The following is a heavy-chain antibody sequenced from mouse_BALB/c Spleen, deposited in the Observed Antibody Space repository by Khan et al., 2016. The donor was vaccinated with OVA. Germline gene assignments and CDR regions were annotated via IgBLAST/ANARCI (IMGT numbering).Heavy chain of an antibody. CDR1: GFSLTSYG. CDR2: IWAGGST. J-gene: IGHJ4*01. V-gene: IGHV2-9*02. D-gene: IGHD2-3*01. Sequence: QVQLKESGPGLVAPSQSLSITCTVSGFSLTSYGVHWVRQPPGKGLEWLGVIWAGGSTNYNSALMSRLSIKKDKSQSQVFLKMNSLPTTDTAMYYCARDDGGGNDAMDYWGQGTSVTVSS. CDR3: ARDDGGGNDAMDY.